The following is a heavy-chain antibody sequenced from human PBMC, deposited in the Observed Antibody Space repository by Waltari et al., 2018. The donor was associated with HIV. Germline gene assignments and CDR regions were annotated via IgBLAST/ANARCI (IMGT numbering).Heavy chain of an antibody. J-gene: IGHJ4*02. CDR1: VGSISSSTSY. D-gene: IGHD2-21*02. CDR2: LYYSGST. V-gene: IGHV4-39*01. Sequence: QLQLQESGPGLVKPSETLSLTCTVSVGSISSSTSYWGWVRQPPGKGLEWLGNLYYSGSTYYNPSLKSRVTISVDTSKNQFSLKLSSVTAADTAVYYCTRLSIVVVTAIDFWGQGTLVTVSS. CDR3: TRLSIVVVTAIDF.